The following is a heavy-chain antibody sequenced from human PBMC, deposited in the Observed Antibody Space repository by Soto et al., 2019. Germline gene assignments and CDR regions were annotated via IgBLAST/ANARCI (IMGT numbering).Heavy chain of an antibody. CDR2: INSDGSSI. V-gene: IGHV3-74*01. J-gene: IGHJ4*02. Sequence: EVQLVESGGGLVQPGGSLRLSCAASGFSFSTWMHWVRQAPGKGLVWVSRINSDGSSITYADSVKGRFIISRDNAKNTLKWQNNSLTAEETAVYYCTRGARGYGNFDYWGQGGLVTVSS. CDR3: TRGARGYGNFDY. D-gene: IGHD6-25*01. CDR1: GFSFSTW.